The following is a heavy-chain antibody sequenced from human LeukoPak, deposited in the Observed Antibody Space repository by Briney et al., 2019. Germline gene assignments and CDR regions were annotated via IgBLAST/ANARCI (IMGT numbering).Heavy chain of an antibody. J-gene: IGHJ4*02. CDR3: ARSSGNS. Sequence: SETLSLTCAVSGYSISSGYYWGWFRQPPGKGLEWIGSVSHSGNTNYNPSLKSRVTISVDTSKNHFSLKVTSATAADTAVYYCARSSGNSWGQGTLVIVSS. V-gene: IGHV4-38-2*01. CDR1: GYSISSGYY. CDR2: VSHSGNT. D-gene: IGHD1-26*01.